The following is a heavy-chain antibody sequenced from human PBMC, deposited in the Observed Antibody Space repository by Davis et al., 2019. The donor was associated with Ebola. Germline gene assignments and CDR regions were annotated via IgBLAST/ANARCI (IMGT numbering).Heavy chain of an antibody. CDR1: GFTFKNAW. V-gene: IGHV3-15*01. CDR2: VKSKSDGGTI. D-gene: IGHD6-13*01. Sequence: PGGSLRLSCAASGFTFKNAWMSWVRQAPGKGLEWVGRVKSKSDGGTIDYAAPVKGRFTISTDDSKNTLYLQMNSLQTEDTAVYYCTSNRLQSSSWFDYWGQGTLVNVSS. J-gene: IGHJ5*01. CDR3: TSNRLQSSSWFDY.